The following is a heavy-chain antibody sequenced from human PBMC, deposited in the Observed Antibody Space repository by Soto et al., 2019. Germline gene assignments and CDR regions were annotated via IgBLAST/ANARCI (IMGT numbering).Heavy chain of an antibody. CDR1: GGSISGGGYY. D-gene: IGHD2-15*01. CDR2: IYYTGSR. V-gene: IGHV4-31*03. CDR3: ARSPSESGGFFSYFDY. J-gene: IGHJ4*02. Sequence: QVQLQESGPGLVKPSQTLSLTCTVSGGSISGGGYYWSWIRQHPGKGLEWIGYIYYTGSRYYNPSLKSRVTISGDTSKNQFSLKLSSVTAADTAVYYCARSPSESGGFFSYFDYWGQGTLVTVSS.